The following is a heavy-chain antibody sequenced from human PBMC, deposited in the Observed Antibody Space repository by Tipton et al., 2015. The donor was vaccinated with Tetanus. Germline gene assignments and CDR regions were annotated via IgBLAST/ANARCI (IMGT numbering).Heavy chain of an antibody. CDR3: AKGQVGNLGPTQGAFDV. CDR2: ISGAAGSS. D-gene: IGHD1-26*01. Sequence: SLRLSCAPSGFTFRNYAMSWVRQAPGKGLEWVSGISGAAGSSYYADSVKGRFSISRDNSKNTLFLQMHSLRAEDTAVYYCAKGQVGNLGPTQGAFDVWGQGTMVTVSS. V-gene: IGHV3-23*01. J-gene: IGHJ3*01. CDR1: GFTFRNYA.